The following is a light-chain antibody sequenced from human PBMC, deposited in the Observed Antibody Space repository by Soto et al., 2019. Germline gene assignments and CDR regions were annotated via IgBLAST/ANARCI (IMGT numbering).Light chain of an antibody. V-gene: IGLV2-8*01. CDR3: SSYVGSSIYVV. Sequence: QSVLTQPPSASGSPGQSVTISCTGTSSDVGGYNYVSWYQQHPGKAPKLMIYEVSKRPSGVPDRFSGSKSGNTASLTVSGLQAEDEADYYCSSYVGSSIYVVFGGGTKLTVL. J-gene: IGLJ2*01. CDR1: SSDVGGYNY. CDR2: EVS.